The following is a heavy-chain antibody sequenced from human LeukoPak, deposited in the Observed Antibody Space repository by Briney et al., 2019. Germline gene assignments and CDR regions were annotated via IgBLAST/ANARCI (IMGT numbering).Heavy chain of an antibody. J-gene: IGHJ4*02. CDR1: GYTFTSYG. CDR2: ISAYNGNT. D-gene: IGHD1-26*01. V-gene: IGHV1-18*01. CDR3: ARDRYGYSGSQFDY. Sequence: GASVKVSCKASGYTFTSYGISWVRQAPGQGLEWMGLISAYNGNTNYAQKLQGRVTMTTDTSTSTAYMELRSLRSDDTAVYYCARDRYGYSGSQFDYWGQGTLVTVSS.